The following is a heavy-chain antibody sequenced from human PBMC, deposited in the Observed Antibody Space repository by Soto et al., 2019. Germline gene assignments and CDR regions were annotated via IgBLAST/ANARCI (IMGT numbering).Heavy chain of an antibody. CDR3: ARASSAELYYGMDV. V-gene: IGHV4-30-4*01. CDR1: GGSISSGDYY. J-gene: IGHJ6*02. D-gene: IGHD6-13*01. Sequence: QVQLQESGPGLVKPSQTLSLTCTVSGGSISSGDYYWSWIRQPPGKGLEWIGYIYYSGSTYYNPSLESRVTISVDTCKNQFSLKLSSVTAADTAEYYCARASSAELYYGMDVWGQGTTVTVSS. CDR2: IYYSGST.